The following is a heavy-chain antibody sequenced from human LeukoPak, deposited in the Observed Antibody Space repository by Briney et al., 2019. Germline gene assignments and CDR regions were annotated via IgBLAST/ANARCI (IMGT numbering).Heavy chain of an antibody. CDR3: ARTPVVTLSAFDI. J-gene: IGHJ3*02. V-gene: IGHV4-34*01. CDR1: GGSFSGYV. Sequence: SETLSLTCGVYGGSFSGYVWSWIRQPPGKGLQWIGEINHSGSTTYNPSLKGQVTISLDTSRNQFSLKLTSVTAADTAVYYCARTPVVTLSAFDIWGQGTLVTVSS. D-gene: IGHD3-22*01. CDR2: INHSGST.